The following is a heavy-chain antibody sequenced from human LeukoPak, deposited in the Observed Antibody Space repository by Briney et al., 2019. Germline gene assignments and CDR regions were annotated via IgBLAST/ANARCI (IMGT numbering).Heavy chain of an antibody. D-gene: IGHD6-6*01. CDR2: INPKSGGT. CDR1: GYTFTDYY. V-gene: IGHV1-2*06. Sequence: GASVKVSCKASGYTFTDYYIHWVRQAPGQGLEWMGRINPKSGGTNSAQNFQGRVTMTRDTSNSTAYMELTSLRSEDTAVYYCARDPRWGQLVLIDYWGQGTLVTVSS. J-gene: IGHJ4*02. CDR3: ARDPRWGQLVLIDY.